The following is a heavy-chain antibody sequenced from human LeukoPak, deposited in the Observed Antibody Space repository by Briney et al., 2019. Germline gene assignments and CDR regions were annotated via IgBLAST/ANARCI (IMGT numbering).Heavy chain of an antibody. CDR3: ATRSDDYYDSSGYYFMDY. V-gene: IGHV1-69*13. CDR1: GYTFTSYA. D-gene: IGHD3-22*01. Sequence: GASVKVSCKASGYTFTSYAMNWVRQAPGQGLEWMGGIIPIFGTANYAQKFQGRVTITADESTSTAYMELSSLRSEDTAVYYCATRSDDYYDSSGYYFMDYWGQGTLVTVSS. CDR2: IIPIFGTA. J-gene: IGHJ4*02.